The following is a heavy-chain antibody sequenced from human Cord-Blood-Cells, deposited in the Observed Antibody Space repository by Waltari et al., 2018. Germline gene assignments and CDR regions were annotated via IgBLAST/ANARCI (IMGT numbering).Heavy chain of an antibody. CDR3: ARLGYCTNGVCYDAFDI. CDR1: GFPVGSNF. Sequence: EVQLVESGGVLMQAGGSLRLAFGASGFPVGSNFLSWVSQAPGKVLEWVSVIYSGGSTYYADAVKGRFTISRDNSKNTLYLQMNSLRAEDTAVYYCARLGYCTNGVCYDAFDIWGQGTMVTVSS. J-gene: IGHJ3*02. CDR2: IYSGGST. V-gene: IGHV3-53*01. D-gene: IGHD2-8*01.